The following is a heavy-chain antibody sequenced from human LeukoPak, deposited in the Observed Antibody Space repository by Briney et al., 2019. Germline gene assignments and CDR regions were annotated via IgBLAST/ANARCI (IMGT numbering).Heavy chain of an antibody. V-gene: IGHV3-30-3*01. CDR3: AKGATQANYQLLLYYFDY. CDR1: GFTFSSYA. J-gene: IGHJ4*02. D-gene: IGHD2-2*01. Sequence: GGSLRLSCAASGFTFSSYAMHWVRQAPGKGLEWVAVISYDGSNKYYADSVKGRFTISRDNSKNTLYLQMNSLRAEDTAVYYYAKGATQANYQLLLYYFDYWGQGTLVTVSS. CDR2: ISYDGSNK.